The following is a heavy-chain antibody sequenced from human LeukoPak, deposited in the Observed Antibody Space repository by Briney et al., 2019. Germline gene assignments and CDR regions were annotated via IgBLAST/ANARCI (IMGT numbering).Heavy chain of an antibody. V-gene: IGHV6-1*01. J-gene: IGHJ5*02. D-gene: IGHD6-6*01. Sequence: SQTLSLTCAISGDSVSSNSAAWNWIRQSPSRGLEWLGRTYYRSKWYNDYAVSVKSRITINPDTSKNQFPLQLNSVTPEDTAVYYCAREGVAARPEENWFDPWGQGTLVTVSS. CDR1: GDSVSSNSAA. CDR3: AREGVAARPEENWFDP. CDR2: TYYRSKWYN.